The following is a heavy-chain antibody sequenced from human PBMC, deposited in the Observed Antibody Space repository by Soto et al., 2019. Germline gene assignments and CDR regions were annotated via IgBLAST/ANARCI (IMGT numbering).Heavy chain of an antibody. CDR1: GFTFSSYA. Sequence: EVQLLESGGGLVQPGGSLRLSCAASGFTFSSYAMSWVRQAPGKGLEWVSAISGSVGSTYYADSVKGRFTISRSNSKNTLYLQMNSLRAEDTAVYYCARTDLGGYDEGRGDYWGQGTLVTVSS. D-gene: IGHD5-12*01. V-gene: IGHV3-23*01. CDR3: ARTDLGGYDEGRGDY. CDR2: ISGSVGST. J-gene: IGHJ4*02.